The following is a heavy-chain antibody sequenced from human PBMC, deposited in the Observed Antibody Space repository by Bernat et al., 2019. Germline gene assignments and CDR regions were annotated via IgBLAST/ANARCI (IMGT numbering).Heavy chain of an antibody. CDR1: GFTFSSYA. CDR2: ISGGGGST. V-gene: IGHV3-23*04. J-gene: IGHJ3*01. Sequence: EVQLVESGGGLVQPGGSLRLSCAASGFTFSSYAMSWVRQAPGKGLEWVSAISGGGGSTYYADSVKGRFTISRDNSKNTLYLQMNSLRAEDTAVYYCAKDYIGYCSGGSGYFDAFDVWGQGTMVTVSS. D-gene: IGHD2-15*01. CDR3: AKDYIGYCSGGSGYFDAFDV.